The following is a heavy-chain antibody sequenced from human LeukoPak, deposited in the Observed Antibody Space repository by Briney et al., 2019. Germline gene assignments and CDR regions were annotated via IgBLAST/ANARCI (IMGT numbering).Heavy chain of an antibody. V-gene: IGHV1-8*03. CDR2: MNPNSGNT. Sequence: ASVKVSCKASGYTFTSYDINWVRQATGQGLEWKGWMNPNSGNTGYAQKFQGRVTITRNTSISTAYMELSSLRSEDTAVYYCARGEWELNAFDIWGQGTMVTVSS. CDR3: ARGEWELNAFDI. CDR1: GYTFTSYD. J-gene: IGHJ3*02. D-gene: IGHD1-26*01.